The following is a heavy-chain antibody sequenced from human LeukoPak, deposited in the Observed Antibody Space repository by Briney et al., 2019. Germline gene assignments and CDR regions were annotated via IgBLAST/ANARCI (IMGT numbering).Heavy chain of an antibody. CDR2: INPNSGGT. J-gene: IGHJ5*02. CDR1: GYTFTGYY. Sequence: ASVKVSCKASGYTFTGYYMYWVRQAPGQGLEWMGWINPNSGGTNYAQKFQGRVTMTRDTSISTAYMELSRLRSDDTAVYYCAREGYSSSWYGRNWFDPWGQGTLVTVSS. V-gene: IGHV1-2*02. D-gene: IGHD6-13*01. CDR3: AREGYSSSWYGRNWFDP.